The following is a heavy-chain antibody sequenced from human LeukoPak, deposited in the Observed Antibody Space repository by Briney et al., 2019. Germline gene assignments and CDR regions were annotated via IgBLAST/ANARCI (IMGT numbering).Heavy chain of an antibody. D-gene: IGHD3-10*01. J-gene: IGHJ5*02. CDR3: ARIYGSGSYGIRPQYNWFDP. V-gene: IGHV5-51*01. CDR2: IYPGDSDT. Sequence: PGESLKISCKGSGYSFTSYWIGWVRQMPGKGLEWMGIIYPGDSDTRYSPSFQGQVTISADKSISTAYLQWSSLKASDTAMYYCARIYGSGSYGIRPQYNWFDPWGQGTLVTVSS. CDR1: GYSFTSYW.